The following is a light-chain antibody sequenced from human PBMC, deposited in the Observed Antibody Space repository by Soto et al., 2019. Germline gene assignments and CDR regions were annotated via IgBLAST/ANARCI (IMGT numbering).Light chain of an antibody. CDR3: QQYNSYSPTT. CDR1: QSISSW. Sequence: DIQMTQSPSTLSASVGDRVTITCRASQSISSWLARYQQKPGKAPKLLIYDASSLESGVPSRFSGSGSETESPLIFGSLQPDDFATYYCQQYNSYSPTTFGHGTKLESK. CDR2: DAS. V-gene: IGKV1-5*01. J-gene: IGKJ2*01.